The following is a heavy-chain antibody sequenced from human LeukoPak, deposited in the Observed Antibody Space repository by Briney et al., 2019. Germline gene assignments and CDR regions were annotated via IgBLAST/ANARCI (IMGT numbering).Heavy chain of an antibody. CDR3: ARETMVRGVIIGRYYYMDV. V-gene: IGHV4-34*01. CDR1: GGSFSGYY. CDR2: INHSGST. D-gene: IGHD3-10*01. Sequence: SETLSLTCAVYGGSFSGYYWSWIRQPPGKGLEWIGEINHSGSTNYNPSLKSRVTISVDTSKNQFSLKLSSVTAADTAVYYCARETMVRGVIIGRYYYMDVWGKGTTVTISS. J-gene: IGHJ6*03.